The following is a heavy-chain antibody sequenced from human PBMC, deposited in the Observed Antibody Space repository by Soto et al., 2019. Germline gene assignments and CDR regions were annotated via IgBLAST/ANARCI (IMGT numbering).Heavy chain of an antibody. CDR3: ARGGLYDSSGYHLAEDYFDY. J-gene: IGHJ4*02. Sequence: TSETLSLTCTVSGGSISSGGYYWSWIRQHPGKGLEWIGYIYYSGSTYYNPSLKSRVTISVDTSKNQFSLKLSSVTAADTAVYYCARGGLYDSSGYHLAEDYFDYWGQGTLVTVSS. V-gene: IGHV4-31*03. CDR2: IYYSGST. CDR1: GGSISSGGYY. D-gene: IGHD3-22*01.